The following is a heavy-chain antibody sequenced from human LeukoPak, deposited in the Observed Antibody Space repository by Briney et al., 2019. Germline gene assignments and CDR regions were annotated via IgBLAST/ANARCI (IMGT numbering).Heavy chain of an antibody. CDR3: AKRGSTSYHFDS. V-gene: IGHV3-74*01. CDR2: INSDGSST. D-gene: IGHD2-2*01. CDR1: GITFSSYW. Sequence: PGGPLRLSCGASGITFSSYWMHWVRQAPGKGLVWVSRINSDGSSTSYADSVKGRFTISRDNSKNSLNLQMNSLRVEDTAVYYCAKRGSTSYHFDSWGQGTLVTVSS. J-gene: IGHJ4*02.